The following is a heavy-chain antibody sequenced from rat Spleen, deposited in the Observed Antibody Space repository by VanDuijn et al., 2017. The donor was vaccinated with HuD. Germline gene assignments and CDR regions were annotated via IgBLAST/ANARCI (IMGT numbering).Heavy chain of an antibody. D-gene: IGHD1-6*01. Sequence: QVQLKESRPGLVQPSQTLSLTCTVSGFSLMDYSVHWIRQPPGKGLELMGVIWNSGGTRYNSALKSRLSISKDTSKSQVLLKMNSLQTEDTATYYCARDPGLLRTIWGYCDYWGQGVMVTVSS. J-gene: IGHJ2*01. CDR3: ARDPGLLRTIWGYCDY. V-gene: IGHV2-41*01. CDR1: GFSLMDYS. CDR2: IWNSGGT.